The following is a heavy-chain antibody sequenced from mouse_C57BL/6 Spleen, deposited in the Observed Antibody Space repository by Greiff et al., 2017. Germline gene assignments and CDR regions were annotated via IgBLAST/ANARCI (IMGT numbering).Heavy chain of an antibody. V-gene: IGHV1-52*01. CDR3: ARERSGSSPAWFAY. CDR2: IDPSDSET. CDR1: GYTFTSYW. D-gene: IGHD1-1*01. Sequence: QVHVKQPGAELVRPGSSVKLSCKASGYTFTSYWMHWVKQRPIQGLEWIGNIDPSDSETHYNQKFKDKATLTVDKSSRTAYMQLSSLTSEDSAVYYCARERSGSSPAWFAYWGQGTLVTVSA. J-gene: IGHJ3*01.